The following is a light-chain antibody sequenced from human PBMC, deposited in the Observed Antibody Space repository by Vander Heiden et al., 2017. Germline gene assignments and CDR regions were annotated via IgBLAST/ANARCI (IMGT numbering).Light chain of an antibody. Sequence: DIVMTQSPDSLAVPLGERATINCKSSQSVLYSSNNENYLAWYQQKSGQPPKLLIYWASTRESGVPDRFSGSGSVTDFTLTISSLQAEDVAVYYCQQYYSTPISFGQGTRLEIK. J-gene: IGKJ5*01. CDR1: QSVLYSSNNENY. V-gene: IGKV4-1*01. CDR2: WAS. CDR3: QQYYSTPIS.